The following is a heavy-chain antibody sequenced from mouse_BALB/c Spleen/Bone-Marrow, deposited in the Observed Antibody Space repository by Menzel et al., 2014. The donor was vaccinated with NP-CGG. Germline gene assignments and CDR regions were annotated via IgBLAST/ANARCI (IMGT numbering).Heavy chain of an antibody. CDR1: GFTFSSFG. J-gene: IGHJ2*01. V-gene: IGHV5-17*02. Sequence: EVHLVESGGGLVQPGGSRKLSCAASGFTFSSFGMHWVRQAPEKGLEWVAYISSGSSTIYYADTVKGRFTISRDNPKNTLFLQMTSLRSEGTAMYYCARMYFDYWGQGTTLTVSS. CDR2: ISSGSSTI. CDR3: ARMYFDY.